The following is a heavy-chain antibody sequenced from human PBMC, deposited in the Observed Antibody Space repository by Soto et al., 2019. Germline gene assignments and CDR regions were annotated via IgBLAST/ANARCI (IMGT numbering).Heavy chain of an antibody. V-gene: IGHV4-61*01. J-gene: IGHJ4*02. CDR1: GGSVTSGSYY. CDR3: ATLSTILAPAFDY. Sequence: SETLSLTCTVSGGSVTSGSYYWSWIRQPPGKGLEWIGYIHYSGSTNYNPSLKSRVTISVDTSKIQFSLKLRSVTAADTAVYYCATLSTILAPAFDYWGQGTLVTVSS. CDR2: IHYSGST. D-gene: IGHD3-3*01.